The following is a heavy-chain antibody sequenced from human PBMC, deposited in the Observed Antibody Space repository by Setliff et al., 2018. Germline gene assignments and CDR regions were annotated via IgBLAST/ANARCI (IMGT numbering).Heavy chain of an antibody. V-gene: IGHV1-18*01. D-gene: IGHD2-15*01. Sequence: ASVKVSCKTSGYNFITLGINWVRQAPGQGLEWVGWISPYSGKTDYAQKVQGRVIMTIDSSTTTAYMELKNLRSDDTAVYFCARGRGPDIVVTIPGDYWGQGTQVTV. CDR3: ARGRGPDIVVTIPGDY. CDR2: ISPYSGKT. CDR1: GYNFITLG. J-gene: IGHJ4*02.